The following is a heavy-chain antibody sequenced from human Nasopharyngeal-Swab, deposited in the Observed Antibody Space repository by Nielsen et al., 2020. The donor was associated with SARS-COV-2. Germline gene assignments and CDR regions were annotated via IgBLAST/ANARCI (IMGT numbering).Heavy chain of an antibody. CDR1: GGSISSSSYY. CDR2: IYYSGST. V-gene: IGHV4-39*01. CDR3: ASLLWFGELFSYYYYGMDV. J-gene: IGHJ6*02. D-gene: IGHD3-10*01. Sequence: GSLRLSCSVSGGSISSSSYYWGWIRQPPGKGLEWIGSIYYSGSTYYTPSLKSRVTISVDTSKNQFSLKLSSVTATDTAVYYCASLLWFGELFSYYYYGMDVWGQGTTVTVSS.